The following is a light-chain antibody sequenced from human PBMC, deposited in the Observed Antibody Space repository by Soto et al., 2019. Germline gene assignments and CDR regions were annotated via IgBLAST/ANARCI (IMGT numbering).Light chain of an antibody. V-gene: IGLV1-40*01. J-gene: IGLJ1*01. Sequence: QSALTQPPSVSGAPGQRVTISCTGSSSNIGAGYDVHWYQQLPGTAPKLLIYGNSNRPSGVPDRFSGSKSGTSASLAITGLQAEDEADYYCQSYDSRLSGPYVVGTGTKVTVL. CDR3: QSYDSRLSGPYV. CDR1: SSNIGAGYD. CDR2: GNS.